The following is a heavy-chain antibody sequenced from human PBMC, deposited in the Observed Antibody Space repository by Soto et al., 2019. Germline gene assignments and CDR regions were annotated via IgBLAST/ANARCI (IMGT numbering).Heavy chain of an antibody. D-gene: IGHD6-6*01. Sequence: EVQLVESGGGLVKPGGTLRVSCAASGITFSNVWMTWVRQAPGKGLEWVGRIKSKTDGGTTDYGAPVRGRFTISRDDSQNTLYLQMNSLKTEDTAVYYCTTGRFSSSLYFDSWGQGTLVTVSS. CDR2: IKSKTDGGTT. V-gene: IGHV3-15*01. CDR3: TTGRFSSSLYFDS. J-gene: IGHJ4*02. CDR1: GITFSNVW.